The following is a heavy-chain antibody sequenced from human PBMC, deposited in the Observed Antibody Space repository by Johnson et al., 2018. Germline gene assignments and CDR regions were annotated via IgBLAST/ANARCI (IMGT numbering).Heavy chain of an antibody. D-gene: IGHD6-13*01. CDR2: IIPIFHAP. Sequence: QVQLVESGAEVKQPGSSVKVSCKASGDTFSSYAISWVRQAPGQGLEWMGGIIPIFHAPNYAQKFQGRVTITADESTSTAYLELSSRRSEDTAVYYWARAGSSRCRNYYYYGMDVWGQGTTVTVSS. J-gene: IGHJ6*02. CDR1: GDTFSSYA. V-gene: IGHV1-69*01. CDR3: ARAGSSRCRNYYYYGMDV.